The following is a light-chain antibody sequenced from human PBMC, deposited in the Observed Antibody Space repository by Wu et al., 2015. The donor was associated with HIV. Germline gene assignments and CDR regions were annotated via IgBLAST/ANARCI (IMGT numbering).Light chain of an antibody. CDR2: AAS. Sequence: DIQMTQSPSSLSASVGDRVTITCRASQGISNFLAWYQQKPGKPPKVLIYAASTLQSGVPSRFSGSGSGTDFTLTISRLEPEDFAVYYCQQYGSSLWTFGQGTTVEI. V-gene: IGKV1-27*01. CDR3: QQYGSSLWT. J-gene: IGKJ1*01. CDR1: QGISNF.